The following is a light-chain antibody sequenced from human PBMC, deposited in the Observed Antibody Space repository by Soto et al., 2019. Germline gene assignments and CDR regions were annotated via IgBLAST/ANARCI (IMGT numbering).Light chain of an antibody. Sequence: DIQMTQSPSSVFASVGDRVTITCRASQAIDSWLAWYQQKPGEAPKLLIFTGSLLHSGVPPRFSGSGSGTDFTLTISSLQPEDFATYYCQQTLSFPPTFGQGTKVDIK. CDR3: QQTLSFPPT. CDR2: TGS. J-gene: IGKJ1*01. CDR1: QAIDSW. V-gene: IGKV1-12*01.